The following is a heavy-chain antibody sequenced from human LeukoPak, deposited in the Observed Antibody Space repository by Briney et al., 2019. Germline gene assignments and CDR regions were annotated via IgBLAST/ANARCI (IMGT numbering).Heavy chain of an antibody. D-gene: IGHD5-18*01. CDR2: ISGSGFNT. J-gene: IGHJ4*02. V-gene: IGHV3-23*01. Sequence: GGSLRLSCAASGFTFSSYAMSWVRQAPGKGLEWVSAISGSGFNTYYADSVKGRFAISRDNSKNTLYLQMDTLRAEDTAVYYCAKDTLGYSYGEYYFDYWGQGTLVTVSS. CDR3: AKDTLGYSYGEYYFDY. CDR1: GFTFSSYA.